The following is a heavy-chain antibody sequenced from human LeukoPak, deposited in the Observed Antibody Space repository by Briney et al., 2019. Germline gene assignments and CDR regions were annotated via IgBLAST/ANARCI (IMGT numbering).Heavy chain of an antibody. Sequence: SETLSLTCTVSGDSVSSASSYWSWIRQPPGKGLEWIGYIYYIGSTNYNPSLKSRVTISVDTSKNQFSLKLSSVTAADTAVYYCARASRDMAITTLDFDYWGQGTLVTVSS. J-gene: IGHJ4*02. V-gene: IGHV4-61*01. D-gene: IGHD1-14*01. CDR2: IYYIGST. CDR1: GDSVSSASSY. CDR3: ARASRDMAITTLDFDY.